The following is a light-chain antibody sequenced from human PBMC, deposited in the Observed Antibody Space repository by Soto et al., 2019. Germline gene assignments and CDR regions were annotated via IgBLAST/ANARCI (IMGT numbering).Light chain of an antibody. CDR2: GAS. Sequence: EIGLTQSPGTLSLSPGERASLSCRASQSVSSSYLAWYQQKPGQAPRLLIYGASSRATGIPDRFSGSGSGTDFILTISRLEPEDFAVYYCQQYGSSWTFGQGTKVDIK. CDR1: QSVSSSY. CDR3: QQYGSSWT. V-gene: IGKV3-20*01. J-gene: IGKJ1*01.